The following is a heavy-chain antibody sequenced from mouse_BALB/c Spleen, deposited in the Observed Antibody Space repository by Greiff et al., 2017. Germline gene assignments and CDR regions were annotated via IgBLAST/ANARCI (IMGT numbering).Heavy chain of an antibody. J-gene: IGHJ4*01. CDR2: IRNKANGYTT. Sequence: EVQVVESGGGLVQPGGSLRLSCATSGFTFTDYYMSWVRQPPGKALEWLGFIRNKANGYTTEYSASVKGRFTISRDNSQSILYLQMNTLRAEDSATYYCARARYGKGAMDYWGQGTSVTVSS. CDR3: ARARYGKGAMDY. V-gene: IGHV7-3*02. D-gene: IGHD2-10*02. CDR1: GFTFTDYY.